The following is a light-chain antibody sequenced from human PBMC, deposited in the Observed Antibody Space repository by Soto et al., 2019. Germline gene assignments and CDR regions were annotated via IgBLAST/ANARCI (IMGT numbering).Light chain of an antibody. V-gene: IGKV1-33*01. CDR2: DAF. J-gene: IGKJ3*01. Sequence: DIQMTQSPSSLSASIGDNVTMTCQASQDITNYLNWYQQKTGKPPKLLIFDAFSLEEGAPSRFSGGGSGTDFTLSITSLRPEDLGTYYCQQAASLPQTFGPGTTVDVK. CDR1: QDITNY. CDR3: QQAASLPQT.